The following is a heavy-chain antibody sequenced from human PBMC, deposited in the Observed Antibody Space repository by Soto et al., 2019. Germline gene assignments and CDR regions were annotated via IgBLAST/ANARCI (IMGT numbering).Heavy chain of an antibody. V-gene: IGHV4-31*03. CDR3: ARDGFDYSNDPDYYYYGMDV. CDR2: IYYSGST. Sequence: SETLSLTCTVSGGSISSGGYYWSWIRQHPGKGLEWIGYIYYSGSTYYNPSLKSRVTISVDTSKNQFSLKLSSVTAADTAVYYCARDGFDYSNDPDYYYYGMDVWGQGTTVTVSS. CDR1: GGSISSGGYY. D-gene: IGHD4-4*01. J-gene: IGHJ6*02.